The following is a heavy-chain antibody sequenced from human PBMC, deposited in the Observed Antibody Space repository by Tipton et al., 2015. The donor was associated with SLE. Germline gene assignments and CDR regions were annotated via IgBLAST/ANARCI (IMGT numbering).Heavy chain of an antibody. Sequence: GSLRLSCTVSGGSISSSSYYWGWIRQPPGKGLEWIGSIYYSGSTYYNPSLKSRITISVDTSKNQFSLKLSSVTAADTAVYYCARGQLDGERYYFDYWGQGTLVTVSS. CDR2: IYYSGST. D-gene: IGHD6-13*01. V-gene: IGHV4-39*07. J-gene: IGHJ4*02. CDR1: GGSISSSSYY. CDR3: ARGQLDGERYYFDY.